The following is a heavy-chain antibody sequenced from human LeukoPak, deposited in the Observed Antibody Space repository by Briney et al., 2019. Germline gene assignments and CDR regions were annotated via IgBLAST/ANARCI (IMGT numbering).Heavy chain of an antibody. J-gene: IGHJ4*02. CDR1: GFTFSSHG. D-gene: IGHD3-10*01. CDR3: AKVAKYYYGSETYYFFEH. Sequence: PGGSLRLSCAASGFTFSSHGMHWVRQAPGKGLEWVAVISYDGSNKYYADSVKGRFTISRDNSKNTLNLQMNSLRVEDTAVYYCAKVAKYYYGSETYYFFEHWGQGTPVTASS. CDR2: ISYDGSNK. V-gene: IGHV3-30*18.